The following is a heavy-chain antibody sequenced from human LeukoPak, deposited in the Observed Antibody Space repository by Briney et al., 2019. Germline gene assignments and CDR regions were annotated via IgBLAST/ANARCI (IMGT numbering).Heavy chain of an antibody. D-gene: IGHD5-18*01. CDR3: ARGGPDSYGFEKRTKNWFDP. CDR1: GYTFTGYY. Sequence: ASVKVSCKASGYTFTGYYMHWVRQAPGQGLEWMGWINPNSGGTNYSKKFQGRVTMTRDTSISTAYMELSRLRSDDTAVYYCARGGPDSYGFEKRTKNWFDPWGQGTLVTVSS. J-gene: IGHJ5*02. V-gene: IGHV1-2*02. CDR2: INPNSGGT.